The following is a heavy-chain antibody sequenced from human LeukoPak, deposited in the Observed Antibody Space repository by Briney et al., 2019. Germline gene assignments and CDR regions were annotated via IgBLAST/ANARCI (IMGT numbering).Heavy chain of an antibody. CDR2: IYHSGST. V-gene: IGHV4-30-2*01. CDR3: ARAPNYSYPD. D-gene: IGHD5-24*01. CDR1: GGSISSGGYS. Sequence: PSETLSLTCAVSGGSISSGGYSWSWIRQPPGKGLEWIGYIYHSGSTYYNPSLKSRVTISVDRSKNQFSLKLSSVTAADTAVYYCARAPNYSYPDWGQGTLVTVSS. J-gene: IGHJ4*02.